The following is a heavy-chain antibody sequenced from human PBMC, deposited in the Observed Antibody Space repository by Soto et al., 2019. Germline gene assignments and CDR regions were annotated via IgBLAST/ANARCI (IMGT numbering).Heavy chain of an antibody. Sequence: ASVKVSCKASGNTFTSYDINWVRQATGHGLEWMGWINPNSGNIGYAQKFQGRVTMTRDTAIRTAYMEVSRLRSDDTDVYYCARGRASGSYYLLDYWGQGTLVTVPQ. J-gene: IGHJ4*02. D-gene: IGHD3-10*01. CDR3: ARGRASGSYYLLDY. CDR2: INPNSGNI. CDR1: GNTFTSYD. V-gene: IGHV1-8*01.